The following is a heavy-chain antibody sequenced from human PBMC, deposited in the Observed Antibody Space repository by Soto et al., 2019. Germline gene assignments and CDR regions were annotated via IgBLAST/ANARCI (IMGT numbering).Heavy chain of an antibody. V-gene: IGHV3-49*03. J-gene: IGHJ6*02. CDR1: GFTFGDYA. D-gene: IGHD6-13*01. CDR2: IRSKAYSGTT. CDR3: TRVGIAAAGNYYYYYGMDV. Sequence: PGGSLRLSCTASGFTFGDYAMSWFRQARGKGLEWVGFIRSKAYSGTTEYAASVKDRYTISRDDSKSIAYLQMNSLKTEDTAVYYCTRVGIAAAGNYYYYYGMDVWGQGTTVTVSS.